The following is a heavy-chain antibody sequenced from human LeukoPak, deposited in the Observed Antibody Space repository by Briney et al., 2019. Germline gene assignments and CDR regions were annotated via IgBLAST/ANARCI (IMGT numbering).Heavy chain of an antibody. CDR3: ARENDYYGMDV. CDR1: GFTFSSYS. V-gene: IGHV3-21*01. Sequence: GGSLRLSCAASGFTFSSYSMNWVRQAPGKGLEWVSSISSSSSYIYYADSVKGRFTISRDNAKNSLYLQMNSPRAEDTAVYYCARENDYYGMDVWGQGTTVTVSS. CDR2: ISSSSSYI. J-gene: IGHJ6*02.